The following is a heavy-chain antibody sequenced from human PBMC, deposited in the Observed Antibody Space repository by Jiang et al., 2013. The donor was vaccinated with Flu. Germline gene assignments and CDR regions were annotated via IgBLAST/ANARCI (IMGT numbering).Heavy chain of an antibody. J-gene: IGHJ4*02. CDR1: GFTFDDYA. D-gene: IGHD3-10*01. CDR3: AKGKGAEYVYYPHFDS. Sequence: VQLVESGGGLVQPGRSLRLSCAASGFTFDDYAMHWVRQAPGKGLEWVSGISWNNGNRDYAASVKGRFTISRDNAKNSLYLQMNSLRTEDTALYYCAKGKGAEYVYYPHFDSWGQGTLVTVSS. V-gene: IGHV3-9*01. CDR2: ISWNNGNR.